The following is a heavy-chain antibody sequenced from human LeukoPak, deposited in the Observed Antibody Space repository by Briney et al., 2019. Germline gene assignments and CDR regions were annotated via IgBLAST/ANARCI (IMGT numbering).Heavy chain of an antibody. V-gene: IGHV1-69*04. CDR1: ADIFSSYA. CDR3: ARERRCSAGSCYAADLDS. D-gene: IGHD2-15*01. CDR2: IIPLTGVV. Sequence: SVKVSCKTSADIFSSYAINWVRQAPGQGLEWMGRIIPLTGVVNYGQKLQTRVTISADKSTSTAYMEVSSLRFEDMAVYFCARERRCSAGSCYAADLDSWGQGTLVTVSS. J-gene: IGHJ4*02.